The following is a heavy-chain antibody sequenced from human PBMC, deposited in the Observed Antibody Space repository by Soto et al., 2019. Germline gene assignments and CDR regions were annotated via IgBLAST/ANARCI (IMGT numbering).Heavy chain of an antibody. J-gene: IGHJ4*02. V-gene: IGHV1-69*02. CDR3: ATRSPAFDY. CDR1: GGTFSSYT. Sequence: GASVKVSCKASGGTFSSYTIGWVRQAPGQGLEWMGKIIPILDVINYAQKFQGRVTITADTSTTTAYMELSSLRSEDTAVYYCATRSPAFDYWGQGTLVTVSS. CDR2: IIPILDVI.